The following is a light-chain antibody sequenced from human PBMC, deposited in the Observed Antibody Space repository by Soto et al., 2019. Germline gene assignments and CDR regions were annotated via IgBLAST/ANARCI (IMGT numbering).Light chain of an antibody. J-gene: IGKJ1*01. CDR2: GAS. V-gene: IGKV3-15*01. CDR3: QQYRS. CDR1: QSVSRN. Sequence: EIVMTQSPATLSVPTRERATLSCRASQSVSRNLAWYQQKPGQAPRVHIHGASTSATGIPDRFSGSGSRTEFTLTSSSLQSEDFAVYYCQQYRSFSQGTTVELK.